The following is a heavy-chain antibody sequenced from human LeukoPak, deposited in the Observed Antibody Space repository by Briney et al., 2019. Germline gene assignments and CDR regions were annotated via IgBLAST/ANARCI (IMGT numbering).Heavy chain of an antibody. Sequence: GESLKISCNGSGYSFTSYWIGWVRQMPGKGLEWMGIIYPGDSDTRYSPSFQGQVTISADKSISTAYLQWSSLKASDTAMYYCARRGVVVTAIGTYYFDYWGQGTLVTVSS. V-gene: IGHV5-51*01. D-gene: IGHD2-21*02. J-gene: IGHJ4*02. CDR2: IYPGDSDT. CDR3: ARRGVVVTAIGTYYFDY. CDR1: GYSFTSYW.